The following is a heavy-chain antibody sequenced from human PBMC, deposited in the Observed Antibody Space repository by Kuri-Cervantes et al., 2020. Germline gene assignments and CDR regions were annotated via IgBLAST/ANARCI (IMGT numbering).Heavy chain of an antibody. J-gene: IGHJ3*02. CDR3: ATRGAYCGGDCYPGDAFDI. Sequence: GSLRLSCTVSGGSISSSSYYWGWIRQPPGKGLEWIGEINHSGSTNYNPSLKSRVTISVDTSKNQFSLKLSSVTATDTAVYYCATRGAYCGGDCYPGDAFDIWGQGTMVTVSS. D-gene: IGHD2-21*02. V-gene: IGHV4-39*07. CDR2: INHSGST. CDR1: GGSISSSSYY.